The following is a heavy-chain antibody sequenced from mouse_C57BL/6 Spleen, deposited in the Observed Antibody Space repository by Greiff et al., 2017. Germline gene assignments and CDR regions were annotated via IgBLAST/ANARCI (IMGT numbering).Heavy chain of an antibody. V-gene: IGHV1-82*01. CDR1: GYAFSSSW. J-gene: IGHJ2*01. Sequence: QVQLQQSGPELVKPGASVKISCKASGYAFSSSWMNWVKQRPGQGLEWIGRIYPGDGDTNYNGKFKGQATLTADKSSSTAYMQLSSLTAEDSAFYVCARWGLDYWGQGTTLTVSS. CDR3: ARWGLDY. CDR2: IYPGDGDT.